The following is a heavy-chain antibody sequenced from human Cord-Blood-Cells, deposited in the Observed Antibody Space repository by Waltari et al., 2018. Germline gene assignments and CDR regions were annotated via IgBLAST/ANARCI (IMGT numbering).Heavy chain of an antibody. CDR1: GGPFSSYA. J-gene: IGHJ6*03. CDR3: ASGRDSSGYHYYYYYYMDV. V-gene: IGHV1-69*04. D-gene: IGHD3-22*01. Sequence: QVQLVQSGAEVKKPGSSVKVSCKASGGPFSSYAISWVRQAPGHGLEWMGGIIPILGIANYAQKFQGRVTITADESTSTAYMELSSLRSEDTAVYYCASGRDSSGYHYYYYYYMDVWGKGTTVTVSS. CDR2: IIPILGIA.